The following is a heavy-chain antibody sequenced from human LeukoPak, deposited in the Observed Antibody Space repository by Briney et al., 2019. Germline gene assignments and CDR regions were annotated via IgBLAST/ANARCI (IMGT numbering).Heavy chain of an antibody. Sequence: SGTLSLTCTVSGGSISSYYWSWIRQPPGKGLEWIGYIYYSGSTNYNPSLKSRVTISVDTSKNQFSLKLSSVTAADTAVYYCARGGSSWDGEYFQHWGQGTLVTVSS. CDR2: IYYSGST. J-gene: IGHJ1*01. CDR1: GGSISSYY. CDR3: ARGGSSWDGEYFQH. V-gene: IGHV4-59*08. D-gene: IGHD6-13*01.